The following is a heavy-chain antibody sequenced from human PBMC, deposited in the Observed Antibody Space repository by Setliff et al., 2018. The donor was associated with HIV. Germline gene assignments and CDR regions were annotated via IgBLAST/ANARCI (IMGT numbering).Heavy chain of an antibody. CDR2: VSGSGATT. CDR3: AKDHAGGGYHDILPPS. Sequence: GESLRLSCVASGFTFRNSAVSWIRQAPGKGLQWVSAVSGSGATTYYAASVKGRFTISRDNLKSMVYLQMNSLRAEDTAIYYCAKDHAGGGYHDILPPSWGQGTMVTVSS. V-gene: IGHV3-23*01. D-gene: IGHD3-9*01. J-gene: IGHJ3*01. CDR1: GFTFRNSA.